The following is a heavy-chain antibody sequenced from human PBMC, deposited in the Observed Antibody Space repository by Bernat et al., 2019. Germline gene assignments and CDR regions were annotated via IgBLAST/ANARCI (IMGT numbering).Heavy chain of an antibody. CDR3: ARDGLSYYSSGWYRGFDY. CDR1: GFTVSSNY. J-gene: IGHJ4*02. CDR2: IYSGGST. Sequence: EVQLVESGGGLIQPGGSLRLSCAASGFTVSSNYMSWVRQAPGKGLEWVSVIYSGGSTYYADSVKGRFTISRDNSKNTLYLQMNSLRAEDTVVYYCARDGLSYYSSGWYRGFDYWGQGTLVTVSS. D-gene: IGHD6-19*01. V-gene: IGHV3-53*01.